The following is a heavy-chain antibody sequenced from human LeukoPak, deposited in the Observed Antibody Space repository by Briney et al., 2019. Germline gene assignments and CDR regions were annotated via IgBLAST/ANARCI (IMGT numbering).Heavy chain of an antibody. D-gene: IGHD3-3*01. Sequence: GGSLRLSCAASGFTFGSYSMNWVRQAPGKGLEWVSSISSSSSYIYYADSVKGRFTISRDNAKNSLYLQMNSLRAEDTAVYYCARDNPVLRFLEWLSVFDYWGQGTLVTVSS. CDR1: GFTFGSYS. J-gene: IGHJ4*02. V-gene: IGHV3-21*01. CDR2: ISSSSSYI. CDR3: ARDNPVLRFLEWLSVFDY.